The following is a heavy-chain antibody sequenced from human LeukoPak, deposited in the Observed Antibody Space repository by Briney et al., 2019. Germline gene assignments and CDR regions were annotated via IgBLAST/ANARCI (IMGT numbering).Heavy chain of an antibody. V-gene: IGHV4-59*01. D-gene: IGHD3-22*01. Sequence: KPSETLSLTCTVSGGSITGYYWSWIRQPPGKGLQWIGYIYYTGSVNYNPSLKSRVTISVDTSKNQSSPKLSSVTAADTAVYFCARGGLENGYHSNDAFDIWGQGTLVAVSS. CDR1: GGSITGYY. CDR2: IYYTGSV. J-gene: IGHJ3*02. CDR3: ARGGLENGYHSNDAFDI.